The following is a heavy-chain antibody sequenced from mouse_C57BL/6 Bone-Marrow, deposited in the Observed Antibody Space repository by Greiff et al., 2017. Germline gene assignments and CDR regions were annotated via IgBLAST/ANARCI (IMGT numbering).Heavy chain of an antibody. Sequence: EVKLVESGGGLVQPGGSMKLSCAASGFTFSDAWMDWVRQSPEKGLEWVAEIRHKANNHATYYAESVKGRFTISRDDSKSSVYLQMNSLRAEDTGIYYCTRGTTVVYWYFDVWGTGTTVTVSS. V-gene: IGHV6-6*01. J-gene: IGHJ1*03. D-gene: IGHD1-1*01. CDR1: GFTFSDAW. CDR2: IRHKANNHAT. CDR3: TRGTTVVYWYFDV.